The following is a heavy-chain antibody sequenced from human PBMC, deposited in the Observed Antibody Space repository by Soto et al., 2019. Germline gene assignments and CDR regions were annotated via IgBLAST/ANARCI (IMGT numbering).Heavy chain of an antibody. D-gene: IGHD2-8*01. CDR1: GFIFSDYS. V-gene: IGHV3-23*01. Sequence: EVQVLESGGDLIQPGGSLRLACAASGFIFSDYSMSWVRQAPGKGLEWVSGISGSGYSTYYADSVRVRFTISRDNSTTTLYLQMNSLRAEDTAVYYCATSYGNEWQDYYFDYWGQGTLVTVSS. J-gene: IGHJ4*02. CDR3: ATSYGNEWQDYYFDY. CDR2: ISGSGYST.